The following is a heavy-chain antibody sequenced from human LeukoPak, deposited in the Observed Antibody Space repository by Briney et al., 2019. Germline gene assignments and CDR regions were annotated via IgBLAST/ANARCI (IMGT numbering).Heavy chain of an antibody. CDR3: ARRLISDYAHYFDY. V-gene: IGHV4-39*01. D-gene: IGHD4-17*01. J-gene: IGHJ4*02. CDR2: IYYSGST. Sequence: PGGSLRLSCAASGFTVSSNYMSWVRQPPGQGLEWIGSIYYSGSTYYNPSLKSRVTISVDTPRNQFSLKLSSVTAADTAVYYCARRLISDYAHYFDYWGQGTLVTVSS. CDR1: GFTVSSNY.